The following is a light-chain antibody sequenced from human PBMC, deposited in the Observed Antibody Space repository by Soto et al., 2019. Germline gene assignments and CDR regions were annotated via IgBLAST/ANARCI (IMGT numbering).Light chain of an antibody. CDR3: QQHSHWPPWT. V-gene: IGKV3D-20*02. Sequence: ETVLTQSPGTLSLSPGERATLSCRASQSVGSTYLAWYQQKPGQAPRLLIYGASSRATGIPDRFSGSGSGTEFTLTISRLEPEDFAVYYCQQHSHWPPWTFGQGTRVEIQ. J-gene: IGKJ1*01. CDR1: QSVGSTY. CDR2: GAS.